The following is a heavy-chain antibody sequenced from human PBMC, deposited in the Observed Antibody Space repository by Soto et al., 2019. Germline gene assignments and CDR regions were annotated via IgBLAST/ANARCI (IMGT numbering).Heavy chain of an antibody. J-gene: IGHJ5*02. V-gene: IGHV4-61*01. Sequence: SETLSLPWILSGSSVSSGRSCWRLLRQPPVKVLELIRSTYYSGSPNSTPSLTSRVTTSVDTSKTQLSLKLSSVTAADTAVSYCARRLRRPWFDPWGQGTLVTV. CDR1: GSSVSSGRSC. D-gene: IGHD3-10*01. CDR3: ARRLRRPWFDP. CDR2: TYYSGSP.